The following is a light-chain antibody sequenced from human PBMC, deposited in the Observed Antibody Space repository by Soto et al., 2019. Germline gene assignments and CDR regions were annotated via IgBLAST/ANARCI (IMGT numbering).Light chain of an antibody. CDR3: SSYTSSSTSSV. Sequence: SALTQPASVSGSPGQSITISCTGTSSDVGGYNYVSWYQQHPGKAPKLMIYDVSNRPSGVSNRFSGSKSGNTASLTISGLQAEDEADYYCSSYTSSSTSSVFGTGTKDTVL. J-gene: IGLJ1*01. CDR1: SSDVGGYNY. V-gene: IGLV2-14*01. CDR2: DVS.